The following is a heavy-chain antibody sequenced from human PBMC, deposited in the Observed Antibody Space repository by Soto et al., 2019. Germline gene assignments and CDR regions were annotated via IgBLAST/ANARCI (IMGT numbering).Heavy chain of an antibody. CDR3: AREWPVWGSYRYHWFDP. V-gene: IGHV1-18*01. J-gene: IGHJ5*02. CDR1: GYTFTSYG. CDR2: ISAYNGNT. Sequence: QVQLVQSGAEVKKPGASVKVSCKASGYTFTSYGISWVRQAPGQGLEWMGWISAYNGNTNYAQKLQGRVTMTTDTSTSTAYMELRSLRADDTAVYYCAREWPVWGSYRYHWFDPWGQGTLVTVSS. D-gene: IGHD3-16*02.